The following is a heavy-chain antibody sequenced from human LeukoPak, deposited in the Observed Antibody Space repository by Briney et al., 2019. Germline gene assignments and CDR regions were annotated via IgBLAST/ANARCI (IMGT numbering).Heavy chain of an antibody. J-gene: IGHJ6*04. CDR2: MSHNRGT. D-gene: IGHD3-10*01. V-gene: IGHV4-38-2*01. Sequence: PSENLSLTCAVSGYSISSDYYWCWIRQPPGKGLEWIGSMSHNRGTYYNPSLKSRVTISMDTSKNQFSLRLSSVTAADTAVYYCASYYASGVSAYNYYGMDVWGKGTTVTVSS. CDR3: ASYYASGVSAYNYYGMDV. CDR1: GYSISSDYY.